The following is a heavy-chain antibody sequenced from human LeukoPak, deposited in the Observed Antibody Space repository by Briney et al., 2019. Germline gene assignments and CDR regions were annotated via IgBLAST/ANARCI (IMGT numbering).Heavy chain of an antibody. D-gene: IGHD6-13*01. CDR1: GLTFTRYS. Sequence: GGSLRLSCAASGLTFTRYSMNWVRQAPGKGLEWVSSISSSSSYIYYADSVKGRFTISRDNAKNSLYLQMNSLRAEDTAVYYCARSNTVAAAGDWFDPWGQGTLVTVSS. CDR3: ARSNTVAAAGDWFDP. J-gene: IGHJ5*02. CDR2: ISSSSSYI. V-gene: IGHV3-21*01.